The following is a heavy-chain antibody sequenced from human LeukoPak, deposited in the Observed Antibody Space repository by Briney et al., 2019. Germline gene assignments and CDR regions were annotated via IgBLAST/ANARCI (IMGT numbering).Heavy chain of an antibody. CDR2: IIPIFGTA. CDR3: ASTTVTNEVDY. V-gene: IGHV1-69*06. D-gene: IGHD4-17*01. J-gene: IGHJ4*02. CDR1: GGTFSSYA. Sequence: ASLKVSCKASGGTFSSYAISWVRQAPGQGLEWMGRIIPIFGTANYAQKFQGRVTITADKSTSTAYMELSSLRSEDTAVYYCASTTVTNEVDYWGQGTLVTVSS.